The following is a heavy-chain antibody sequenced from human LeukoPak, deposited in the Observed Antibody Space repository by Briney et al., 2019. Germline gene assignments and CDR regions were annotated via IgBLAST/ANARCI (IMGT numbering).Heavy chain of an antibody. D-gene: IGHD3-10*01. CDR3: ARRPLSYGLDY. J-gene: IGHJ4*02. CDR1: GGSFSGYY. CDR2: IYASTST. V-gene: IGHV4-59*10. Sequence: PSETLSLTCAVYGGSFSGYYWTWIRQPAGKGLEWIGRIYASTSTSYNPSLKSRVTISVDTSKNAFSLKLTSVTAADTAVYYCARRPLSYGLDYWGQGTLVTVSS.